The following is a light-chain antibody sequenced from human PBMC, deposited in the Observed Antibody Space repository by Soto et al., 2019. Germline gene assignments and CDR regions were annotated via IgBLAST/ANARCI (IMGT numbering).Light chain of an antibody. J-gene: IGKJ5*01. V-gene: IGKV3-20*01. CDR3: QQYGDSTRT. CDR1: HNFGSTY. CDR2: DAS. Sequence: EVVLTPSPDTLSLSPVERAILSCRASHNFGSTYLAWYQQKPGQAPRLLISDASRRAPGIPDRFSGTGSRADFTLTISRLEPEDFAVYYCQQYGDSTRTFGQGTRLEI.